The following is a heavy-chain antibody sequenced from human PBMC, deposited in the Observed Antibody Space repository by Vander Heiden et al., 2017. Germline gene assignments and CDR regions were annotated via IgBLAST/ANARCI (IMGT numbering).Heavy chain of an antibody. D-gene: IGHD3-16*01. CDR2: VWFDGGDK. CDR3: ARDRTFYGAGDDGFDV. CDR1: GFPFSGYN. V-gene: IGHV3-33*01. J-gene: IGHJ3*01. Sequence: QVRLVESGGGVVQPGRSLRLSCPASGFPFSGYNMHWVRQAPGKGLEWVAVVWFDGGDKYYGDSVKGRFTISRDNSKNTVFLQIKSLRGEDTAVYYCARDRTFYGAGDDGFDVWGQGTMVSVSS.